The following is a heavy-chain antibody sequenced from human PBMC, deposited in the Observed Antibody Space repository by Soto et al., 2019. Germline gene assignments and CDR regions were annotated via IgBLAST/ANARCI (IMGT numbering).Heavy chain of an antibody. Sequence: EVQLVQSGAEVKKTGESLKISCQASRYTFSDFWIGWVRQMPGKGLEWIGMVYPGDSETRYSPSFQGQVTISADRSNTTAHLQWSSLKASDTAIYFCARAYGVVIEFDYWGQGTLLTVSS. CDR2: VYPGDSET. CDR1: RYTFSDFW. J-gene: IGHJ4*02. CDR3: ARAYGVVIEFDY. D-gene: IGHD3-3*01. V-gene: IGHV5-51*01.